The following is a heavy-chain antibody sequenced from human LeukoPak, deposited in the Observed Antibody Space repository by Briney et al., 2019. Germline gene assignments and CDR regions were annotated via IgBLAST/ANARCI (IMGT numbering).Heavy chain of an antibody. CDR1: GFIFSSHG. J-gene: IGHJ6*03. CDR2: INWNGGYT. D-gene: IGHD1/OR15-1a*01. CDR3: ARARSPVEQTYYSYYMDV. Sequence: RPGGSLRLSCAASGFIFSSHGMNWVRQAPGKGLEWVSGINWNGGYTGYADSVKGRFTISRDNAKNSLCLQMNSLTAEDTALYYCARARSPVEQTYYSYYMDVWGKGTTVTVSS. V-gene: IGHV3-20*04.